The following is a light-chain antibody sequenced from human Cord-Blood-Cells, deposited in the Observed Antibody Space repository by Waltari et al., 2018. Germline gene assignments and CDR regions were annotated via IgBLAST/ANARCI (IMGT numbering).Light chain of an antibody. CDR2: NAS. V-gene: IGKV1-5*03. J-gene: IGKJ2*01. CDR3: QQYNSYSYT. CDR1: QSISSE. Sequence: DIQMTQSPSTLSASVGDRVTITCLASQSISSEFAWYQQKPGKAPKLLIYNASSLESGVQSRFSGSGSGTEFTLTISSLQPDDFATYYCQQYNSYSYTFGQGTKLEIK.